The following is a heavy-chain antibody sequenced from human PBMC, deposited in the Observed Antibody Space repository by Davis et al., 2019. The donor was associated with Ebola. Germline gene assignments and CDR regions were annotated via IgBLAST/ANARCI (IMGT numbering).Heavy chain of an antibody. Sequence: SLKISCAASGFTFDDYAMHWVRQAPGKGLEWVSGISWNSGSIGYADSVKGRFTISRDNSKNTLYLQMNSLRAEDTAVYYCARVSGSCGYWGQGTLVTVSS. V-gene: IGHV3-9*01. CDR1: GFTFDDYA. J-gene: IGHJ4*02. CDR2: ISWNSGSI. CDR3: ARVSGSCGY. D-gene: IGHD2-15*01.